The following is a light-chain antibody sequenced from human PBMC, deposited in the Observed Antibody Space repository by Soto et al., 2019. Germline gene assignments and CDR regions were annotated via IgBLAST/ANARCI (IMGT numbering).Light chain of an antibody. CDR3: QQRSNWPPEAT. V-gene: IGKV3-11*01. Sequence: EIVLTQSPATLSLSPGKRATLSCRASQSVSSYLAWYQQKPGQAPRLLIYDASNRATGIPARFSGSGSGTDFTLTISSLEPEDFAVYYCQQRSNWPPEATFGPGTKVDIK. J-gene: IGKJ3*01. CDR1: QSVSSY. CDR2: DAS.